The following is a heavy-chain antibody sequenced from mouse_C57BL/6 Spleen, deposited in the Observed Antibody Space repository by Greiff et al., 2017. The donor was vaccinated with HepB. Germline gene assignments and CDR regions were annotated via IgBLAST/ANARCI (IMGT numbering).Heavy chain of an antibody. Sequence: VQLQQPGAELVKPGASVKMSCKASGYTFTSYWITWVKQRPGQGLEWIGDIYPGSGSTNYNEKFKSKATLTVDTSSSTAYMQLSSLTSEDSAVYSYAKCDYCDSSSPWFAYWGQGTLVTVSA. J-gene: IGHJ3*01. V-gene: IGHV1-55*01. CDR1: GYTFTSYW. D-gene: IGHD1-1*01. CDR3: AKCDYCDSSSPWFAY. CDR2: IYPGSGST.